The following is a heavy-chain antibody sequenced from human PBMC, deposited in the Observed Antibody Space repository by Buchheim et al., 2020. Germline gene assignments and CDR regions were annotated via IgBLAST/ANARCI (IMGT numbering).Heavy chain of an antibody. CDR3: AKDRLEYDFWSGRRSYYFDY. J-gene: IGHJ4*02. CDR1: GFTFSSYA. V-gene: IGHV3-23*01. Sequence: EVQLLESGGGLVQPAGSLRLSCAASGFTFSSYAMGWVRQAPGKGLEWVSAISGSGGSTYYADSVKGRFTISRDNSKNTLYLQMNSLRAEDTAVYYCAKDRLEYDFWSGRRSYYFDYWGQGTL. D-gene: IGHD3-3*01. CDR2: ISGSGGST.